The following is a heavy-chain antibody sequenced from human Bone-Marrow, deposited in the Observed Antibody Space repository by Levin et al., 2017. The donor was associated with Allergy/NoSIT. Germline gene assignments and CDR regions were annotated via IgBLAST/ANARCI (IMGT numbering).Heavy chain of an antibody. V-gene: IGHV3-7*03. CDR2: IKEDGNEK. CDR1: GFTFSKYW. CDR3: AAYSTDWAGGDY. J-gene: IGHJ4*02. D-gene: IGHD6-13*01. Sequence: PGESLKISCAASGFTFSKYWMSWVRQAPGKGLEWVANIKEDGNEKSYVDPVKGRFTVSRDNAKNSLFLQMNSLRAEDTAVYYCAAYSTDWAGGDYWGQGALVTVSS.